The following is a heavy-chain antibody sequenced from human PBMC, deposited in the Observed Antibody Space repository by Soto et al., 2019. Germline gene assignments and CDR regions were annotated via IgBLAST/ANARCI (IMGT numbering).Heavy chain of an antibody. V-gene: IGHV4-31*03. J-gene: IGHJ6*03. CDR3: ARAAYYYYYMDV. CDR2: IYYSGST. Sequence: SETLSLTCTVSGGSISSGGYYWSWIRQHPGKGLEWIGYIYYSGSTYYNPSLKSRVTISVDTSKNQFSLKLSSVTAADTAVYYCARAAYYYYYMDVWGKGTTVTVSS. CDR1: GGSISSGGYY.